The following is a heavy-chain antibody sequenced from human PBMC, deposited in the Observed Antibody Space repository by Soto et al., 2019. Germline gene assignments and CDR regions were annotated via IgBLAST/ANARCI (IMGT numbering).Heavy chain of an antibody. Sequence: SETLSLTCTVSGGSISSYYWSWIRQPPGKGLEWIGCIYYSGSSNYNPSLKSRVTISVDTSKNQFSLKLSSVTAADTAVYYCARWLRPYYFDSWGQGTLVTVSS. D-gene: IGHD5-12*01. CDR3: ARWLRPYYFDS. J-gene: IGHJ4*02. CDR1: GGSISSYY. CDR2: IYYSGSS. V-gene: IGHV4-59*01.